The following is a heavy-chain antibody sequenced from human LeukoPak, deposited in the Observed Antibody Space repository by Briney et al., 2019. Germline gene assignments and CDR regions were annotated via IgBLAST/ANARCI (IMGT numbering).Heavy chain of an antibody. CDR3: ARYGCSSTNCPRRDAFDI. D-gene: IGHD2-2*01. V-gene: IGHV4-59*01. CDR2: IYYSGST. Sequence: SETLSLTCTVSGGSISSNYWSWIRQPPGKGLEWLGYIYYSGSTNYNPSLKSRVTISVDTSKNQFSLELSYVTAAGTAVYYCARYGCSSTNCPRRDAFDIWGQRTMVTVSS. CDR1: GGSISSNY. J-gene: IGHJ3*02.